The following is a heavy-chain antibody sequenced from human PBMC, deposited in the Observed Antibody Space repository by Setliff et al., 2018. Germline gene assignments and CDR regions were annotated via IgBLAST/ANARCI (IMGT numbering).Heavy chain of an antibody. Sequence: PSETLSLTCTVSGGSVSPYFWSWIRQPPGKGLEWIGYIYHNGNTNFNPSLKSRVNMSVDTSNNPFVLNLKAVTAADTAVYYCARDRTAYTYGLDVWGQGTTVTVSS. CDR1: GGSVSPYF. CDR2: IYHNGNT. D-gene: IGHD3-16*01. CDR3: ARDRTAYTYGLDV. J-gene: IGHJ6*02. V-gene: IGHV4-59*02.